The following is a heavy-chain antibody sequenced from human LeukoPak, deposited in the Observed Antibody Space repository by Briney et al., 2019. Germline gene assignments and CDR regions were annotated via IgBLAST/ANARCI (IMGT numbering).Heavy chain of an antibody. CDR3: ARGLYSSGWYNDY. Sequence: GGSLRLSCAASGFTFSSHCMSWVRQAPGKGLEWVANIKQDGSEKYYAVSLKGRFTISRDNAKNSLYLQMNSLRVEDTAVYYCARGLYSSGWYNDYWGLGTLVTVSS. J-gene: IGHJ4*02. D-gene: IGHD6-19*01. V-gene: IGHV3-7*01. CDR2: IKQDGSEK. CDR1: GFTFSSHC.